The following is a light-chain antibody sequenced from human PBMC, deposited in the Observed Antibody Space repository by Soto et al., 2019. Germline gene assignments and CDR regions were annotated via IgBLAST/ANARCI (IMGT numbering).Light chain of an antibody. CDR3: ETWETNTVI. V-gene: IGLV4-60*03. Sequence: QAVVSQSSPASASLGSSVKLTCTLSSDYSKYVIAWHQQLPGKAPRYLMKVDVSGNYNKGSGVPDRFSGSGSGADRYLTISNLQSDDEADYYCETWETNTVIFGGGTKLTVL. CDR2: VDVSGNY. CDR1: SDYSKYV. J-gene: IGLJ2*01.